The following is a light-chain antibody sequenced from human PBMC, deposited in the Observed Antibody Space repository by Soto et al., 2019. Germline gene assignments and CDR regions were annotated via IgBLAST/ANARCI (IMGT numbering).Light chain of an antibody. CDR3: QSFDSSNSVL. J-gene: IGLJ2*01. CDR1: SGSIASNY. V-gene: IGLV6-57*04. CDR2: EDD. Sequence: NFMLTQPHSVSESPGKTVTISCTHTSGSIASNYVQWYQQRPGSAPTTVLYEDDQRPSGVPDRFSGSIDASSDSAPLTISGLKTEDEAVYYGQSFDSSNSVLFGGGTKLTVL.